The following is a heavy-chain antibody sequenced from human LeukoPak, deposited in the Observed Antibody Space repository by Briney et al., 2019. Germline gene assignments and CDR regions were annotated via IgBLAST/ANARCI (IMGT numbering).Heavy chain of an antibody. V-gene: IGHV5-51*01. CDR3: ARPSSMSFQIDY. J-gene: IGHJ4*02. CDR2: IYPGDPDT. D-gene: IGHD2-2*01. CDR1: GYSFTSYW. Sequence: GEPLNTSSKCSGYSFTSYWIGWVRQMPGKGLGWMGIIYPGDPDTRYSPSFQGQVTISADKSISTAYLQWSSLKASDTAMYYCARPSSMSFQIDYWGKGTLVTVSS.